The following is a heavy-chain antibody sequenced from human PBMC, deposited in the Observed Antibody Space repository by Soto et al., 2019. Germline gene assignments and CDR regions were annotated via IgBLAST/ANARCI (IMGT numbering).Heavy chain of an antibody. J-gene: IGHJ4*02. CDR3: ANTDISGSYYGFTFDY. D-gene: IGHD1-26*01. CDR2: ITSGSGYK. V-gene: IGHV3-21*01. CDR1: GFTFSRYN. Sequence: GGSLRLSCVASGFTFSRYNMDWVRQAPGKGPEWVSSITSGSGYKYYADPLKGRFTISRDDAKNSLYLEMNSLRAEDTAAYYCANTDISGSYYGFTFDYWGQGTPVTVSS.